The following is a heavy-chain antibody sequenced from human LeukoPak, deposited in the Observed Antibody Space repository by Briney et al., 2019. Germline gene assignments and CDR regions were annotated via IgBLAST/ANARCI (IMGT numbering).Heavy chain of an antibody. CDR1: GGSISSGGYS. Sequence: PPETLSLTCAVSGGSISSGGYSWSWIRQPPGKGLEWIGYIYHSGSTYYNPSLKSRVTISVDRSKNQFSLKLSSVTAADTAVYYCARGERGDLDYWGQGTLVTVSS. V-gene: IGHV4-30-2*01. D-gene: IGHD1-1*01. CDR3: ARGERGDLDY. CDR2: IYHSGST. J-gene: IGHJ4*02.